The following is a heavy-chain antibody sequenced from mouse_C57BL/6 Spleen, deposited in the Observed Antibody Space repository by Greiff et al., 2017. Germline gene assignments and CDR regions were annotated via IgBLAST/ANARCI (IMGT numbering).Heavy chain of an antibody. CDR2: ISSCGSYT. Sequence: EVKLVESGGDLVKPGGSLKLSCAASGFTFSSYGMSWVRQTPDKRLEWVATISSCGSYTYYPDSVKGRLTISIDNAKNTLYLQMSSLKSEATAMYYCARHPYYSNYVAYWGQGTLVTVSA. V-gene: IGHV5-6*02. J-gene: IGHJ3*01. D-gene: IGHD2-5*01. CDR3: ARHPYYSNYVAY. CDR1: GFTFSSYG.